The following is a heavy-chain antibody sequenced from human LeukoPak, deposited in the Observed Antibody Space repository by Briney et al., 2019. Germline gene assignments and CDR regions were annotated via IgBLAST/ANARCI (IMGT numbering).Heavy chain of an antibody. CDR3: ARAGGYSGYDVDY. Sequence: PSETLSLTCTVSGASITCSGYYWGWIRQPPGKGLEWIGTIYHSGSTYYNPSLKSRVTISVDTSKNQFSLKLSSVTAADTAVYYCARAGGYSGYDVDYWGQGTLVTASS. D-gene: IGHD5-12*01. CDR1: GASITCSGYY. CDR2: IYHSGST. V-gene: IGHV4-39*07. J-gene: IGHJ4*02.